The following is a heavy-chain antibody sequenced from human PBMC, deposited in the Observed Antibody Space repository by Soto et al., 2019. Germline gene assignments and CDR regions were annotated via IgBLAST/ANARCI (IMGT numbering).Heavy chain of an antibody. CDR2: ISGSGGST. V-gene: IGHV3-23*01. CDR1: GFTFSSYA. J-gene: IGHJ6*02. Sequence: LRLSCAASGFTFSSYAMSWVRQAPGKGLEWVSAISGSGGSTYYADSVKGRFTISRDNSKNTLYLQMNSLRAEDTAVYYCAKLIPNLLGSIWSGYYTGIVPYYYGMDVWGQGTTVTVSS. D-gene: IGHD3-3*01. CDR3: AKLIPNLLGSIWSGYYTGIVPYYYGMDV.